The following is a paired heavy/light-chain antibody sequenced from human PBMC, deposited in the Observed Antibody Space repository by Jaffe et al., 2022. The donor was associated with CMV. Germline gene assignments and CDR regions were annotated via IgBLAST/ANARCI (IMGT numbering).Heavy chain of an antibody. CDR2: IFASGDYT. CDR3: VRYVRESANYYHDY. V-gene: IGHV3-23*01. D-gene: IGHD4-4*01. J-gene: IGHJ4*02. Sequence: VQLLESGGGLVQPGGSLRVSCAVSGFPFSAYAMSWVRQAPGRGLEWVSTIFASGDYTYYAASVRGRFTISRDISKNTLFLQMDSLRVEDTAVYYCVRYVRESANYYHDYWGQGTLVSVSS. CDR1: GFPFSAYA.
Light chain of an antibody. CDR1: QDINRY. V-gene: IGKV1-9*01. CDR2: AAS. J-gene: IGKJ4*01. CDR3: QQFNSFPLS. Sequence: DIQLTQSPSFLSASVGDRVTITCRATQDINRYLAWYQQKPGGAPNLLISAASTLQSGVPSRFSGSGSGTEFTLTVSRLQPEDFATYYCQQFNSFPLSFGGGTKVEIK.